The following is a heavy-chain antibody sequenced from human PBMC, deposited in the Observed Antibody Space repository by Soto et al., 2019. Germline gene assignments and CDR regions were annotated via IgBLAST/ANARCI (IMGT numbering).Heavy chain of an antibody. CDR1: GLTFSDYY. D-gene: IGHD1-26*01. V-gene: IGHV3-11*01. J-gene: IGHJ5*02. CDR2: ISSSGSTI. Sequence: GGSMRLSCAASGLTFSDYYMSWIRQAPGKGLEWVSYISSSGSTIYYADSVKGRFTISRDNAKNSLYLQMNSLRAEDTAVYYCARAWSPVGWFDPWGQGTLVTVSS. CDR3: ARAWSPVGWFDP.